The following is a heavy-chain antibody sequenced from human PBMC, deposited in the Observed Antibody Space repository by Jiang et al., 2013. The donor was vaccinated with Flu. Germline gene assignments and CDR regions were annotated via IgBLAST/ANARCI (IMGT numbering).Heavy chain of an antibody. CDR1: GFSISSYW. Sequence: QLVESGGGLVQPGGSLRLSCAASGFSISSYWMHWVRQAPGKGLVWVSRINSDGRITSYADSVKGRFTISRDNAKNTLYLQMNSLRGEDTAVYYCVNIGITISYGMDVWGQGTTVTVSS. CDR3: VNIGITISYGMDV. D-gene: IGHD3-3*01. V-gene: IGHV3-74*01. CDR2: INSDGRIT. J-gene: IGHJ6*02.